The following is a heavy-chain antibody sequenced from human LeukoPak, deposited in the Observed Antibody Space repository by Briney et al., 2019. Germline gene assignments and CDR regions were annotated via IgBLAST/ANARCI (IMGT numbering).Heavy chain of an antibody. J-gene: IGHJ4*02. V-gene: IGHV4-39*01. CDR2: IYYSGST. Sequence: PSETLSLTCTVSGGSISSSSYYWGWIRQPPGKGLEWIGSIYYSGSTYYNPSLKSQVTISVDTSKNQFSLKLSSVTAADTAVYYCARASRQWLVLRWGQGTLVTVSS. CDR3: ARASRQWLVLR. D-gene: IGHD6-19*01. CDR1: GGSISSSSYY.